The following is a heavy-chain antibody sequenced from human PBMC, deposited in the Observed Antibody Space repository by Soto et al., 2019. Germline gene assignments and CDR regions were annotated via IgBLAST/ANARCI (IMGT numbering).Heavy chain of an antibody. Sequence: EVQLVESGGGLVQPGGSLKLACLASGFPLSDSAIHWVRKASGKGLEWVGRIRSKTNNYATTYGAPVRGRFTLSRDDSKNTAYLQMNNLESEDAAVYYCTRHAGGKVEHSFYYYFVDVWGKGTTVSV. D-gene: IGHD2-15*01. CDR2: IRSKTNNYAT. CDR1: GFPLSDSA. CDR3: TRHAGGKVEHSFYYYFVDV. V-gene: IGHV3-73*01. J-gene: IGHJ6*03.